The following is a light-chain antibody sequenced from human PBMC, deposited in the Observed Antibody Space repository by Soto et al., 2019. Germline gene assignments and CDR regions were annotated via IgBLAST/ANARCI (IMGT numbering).Light chain of an antibody. J-gene: IGKJ2*01. CDR1: QSVNDY. Sequence: DFQVTQSPSSLSASVGDRVTITCRASQSVNDYLNWYQQRPGKAPRLLIYAASTLHSGVPSRLSGSGFGTDFSLTITSLQPEDFATYYCQQSFSTPYIFGQGTKLEIK. CDR2: AAS. V-gene: IGKV1-39*01. CDR3: QQSFSTPYI.